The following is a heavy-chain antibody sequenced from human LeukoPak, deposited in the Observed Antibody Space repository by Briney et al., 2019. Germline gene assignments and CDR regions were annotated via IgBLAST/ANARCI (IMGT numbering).Heavy chain of an antibody. J-gene: IGHJ4*02. CDR3: AREEVSVISDTCCSGLGY. CDR2: INPNSGGT. CDR1: GYTFTGFY. D-gene: IGHD3-10*01. V-gene: IGHV1-2*02. Sequence: ASVKVSCKASGYTFTGFYMRWVRQAPGQGLEWMGWINPNSGGTNYAQKFQGRVTMTRDTSINTAYMELSSLRSDDTAVYYCAREEVSVISDTCCSGLGYWGQGTLVTVSS.